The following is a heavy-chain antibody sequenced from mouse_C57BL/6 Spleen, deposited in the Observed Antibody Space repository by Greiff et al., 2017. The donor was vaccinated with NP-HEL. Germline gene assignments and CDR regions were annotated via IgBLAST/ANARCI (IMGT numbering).Heavy chain of an antibody. D-gene: IGHD1-1*02. J-gene: IGHJ1*03. CDR3: ARGNYGVWYFDV. CDR2: ISSGSSTI. Sequence: EVKLVESGGGLVKPGGSLKLSCAASGFTFSDYGMHWVRQAPEKGLEWVAYISSGSSTIYYADTVKGRFTISRDNAKNTLLLQMTSLRAEDTAMYYCARGNYGVWYFDVWGTRTTVTVSS. CDR1: GFTFSDYG. V-gene: IGHV5-17*01.